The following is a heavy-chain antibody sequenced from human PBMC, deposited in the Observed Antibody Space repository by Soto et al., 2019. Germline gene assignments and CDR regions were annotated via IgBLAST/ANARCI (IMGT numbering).Heavy chain of an antibody. CDR1: GESISSGGYY. D-gene: IGHD6-6*01. V-gene: IGHV4-31*03. Sequence: QVQLQESGPGLVKASQTLSLICSVSGESISSGGYYWSWIRHHPGKGLEWIGYIYDSESAYYNPSFKSRVTISMDPSKNHFAMKLSSVTAADTAVYYCARASSSSSAADYWGQGTLITVSS. CDR2: IYDSESA. CDR3: ARASSSSSAADY. J-gene: IGHJ4*02.